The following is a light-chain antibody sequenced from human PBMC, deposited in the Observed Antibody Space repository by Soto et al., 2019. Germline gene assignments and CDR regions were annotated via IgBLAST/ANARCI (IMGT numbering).Light chain of an antibody. Sequence: EIVLTQSPATLSLSPGERATLSCRASQSVSSYLAWYQQKPGQAPRLLIYDASNRATGIPARFSGSGSGTDFPLTISSLVPEDFAVYYCQQRSNWLSITFGQGTRLEIK. CDR3: QQRSNWLSIT. J-gene: IGKJ5*01. CDR2: DAS. V-gene: IGKV3-11*01. CDR1: QSVSSY.